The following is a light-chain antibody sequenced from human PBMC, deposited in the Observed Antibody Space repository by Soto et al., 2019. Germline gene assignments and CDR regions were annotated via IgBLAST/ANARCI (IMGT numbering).Light chain of an antibody. J-gene: IGLJ1*01. V-gene: IGLV1-40*01. CDR2: GDN. Sequence: QSVLTQPPSVSGAPGQRVSISCNGSTSNIGAPYDVHWYQHLPGTAPKLLIYGDNNRPSGVPDRFSGSKSGTSTSLAITRLQAEDEAEDYGQSYDSSLHNYVFGTGTKLTVL. CDR3: QSYDSSLHNYV. CDR1: TSNIGAPYD.